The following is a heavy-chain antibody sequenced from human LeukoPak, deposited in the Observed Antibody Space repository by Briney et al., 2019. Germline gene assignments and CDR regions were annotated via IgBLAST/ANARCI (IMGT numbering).Heavy chain of an antibody. D-gene: IGHD3-9*01. J-gene: IGHJ4*02. Sequence: HXVXXXXXQXLEWXXWXNPNSGGTNYAQKFQGRVTMTRDTSISTAYMEPSRLRSDDTAVYYCARVVDYDILTGAPFDYWGQGTLVTVSS. CDR2: XNPNSGGT. V-gene: IGHV1-2*02. CDR3: ARVVDYDILTGAPFDY.